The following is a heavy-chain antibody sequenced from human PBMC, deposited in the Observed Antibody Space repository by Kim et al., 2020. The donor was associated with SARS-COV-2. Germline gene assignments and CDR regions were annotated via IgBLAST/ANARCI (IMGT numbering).Heavy chain of an antibody. J-gene: IGHJ2*01. CDR3: ARDLHSSSSPHGWYFDL. CDR1: GGSISSGGYF. Sequence: SETLSLTCTVSGGSISSGGYFWSWIRQHPGKGLEWIGYIYYSGSTHYNPSLKSRVTIPVDTSKNQFSLKLSSVTAADTAMYYCARDLHSSSSPHGWYFDLWGRGTLVTVSS. V-gene: IGHV4-31*03. CDR2: IYYSGST. D-gene: IGHD6-6*01.